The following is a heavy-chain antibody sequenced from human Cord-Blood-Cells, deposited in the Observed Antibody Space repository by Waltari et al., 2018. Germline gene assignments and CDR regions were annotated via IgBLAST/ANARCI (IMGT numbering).Heavy chain of an antibody. V-gene: IGHV5-51*01. CDR3: ARQIAAAGTVYYFDY. J-gene: IGHJ4*02. D-gene: IGHD6-13*01. CDR1: GSSLPRYW. Sequence: EVQLVQSGAEVKKPGESLKISCTGSGSSLPRYWIGWVGRLPGNGLEWMGIIYPGDSDTRYSPSFQGQVTISADKSISTAYLQWSSLKASDTAMYYCARQIAAAGTVYYFDYWGQGTLVTVSS. CDR2: IYPGDSDT.